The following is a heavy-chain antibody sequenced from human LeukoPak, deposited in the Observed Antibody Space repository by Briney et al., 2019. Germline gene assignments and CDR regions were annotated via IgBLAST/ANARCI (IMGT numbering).Heavy chain of an antibody. V-gene: IGHV4-39*07. CDR1: GGSISSSSYY. CDR2: LYYSGST. Sequence: SEALSLTCTVSGGSISSSSYYWGWIRQPPGKELEWIGSLYYSGSTYYNPSFKSRVTISADMSKNQFSLKLSSETAADTAVYYCARVEETTTIGALDYWGQGTLVTVSS. CDR3: ARVEETTTIGALDY. J-gene: IGHJ4*02. D-gene: IGHD5-24*01.